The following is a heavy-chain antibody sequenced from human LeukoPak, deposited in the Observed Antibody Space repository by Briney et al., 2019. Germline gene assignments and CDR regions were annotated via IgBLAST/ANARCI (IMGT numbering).Heavy chain of an antibody. J-gene: IGHJ4*02. Sequence: GGSLRLSCAASGFTVSSNYMSWVRQAPGKGLEWVSVIYSGGSTYYADSVKGRFTISRDNSENTLYLQMNSLRAEDTAVYYCAGGYSYGYSAPFDYWGQGTLVTVSS. CDR1: GFTVSSNY. CDR3: AGGYSYGYSAPFDY. CDR2: IYSGGST. V-gene: IGHV3-53*01. D-gene: IGHD5-18*01.